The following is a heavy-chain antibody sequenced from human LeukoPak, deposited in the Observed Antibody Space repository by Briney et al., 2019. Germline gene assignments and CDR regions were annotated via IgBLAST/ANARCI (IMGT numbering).Heavy chain of an antibody. CDR3: ARDEVEYSYGYGYYYYYMDV. Sequence: ASVKVSCKASGYSFTSYYMHWVRQAPGQGLEWMGIINPSGGSTSYTQKFQGRVIMTRDTSTSTVYMELTSLRSEDTAVYYCARDEVEYSYGYGYYYYYMDVWGKGTTVTVSS. D-gene: IGHD5-18*01. V-gene: IGHV1-46*01. CDR2: INPSGGST. J-gene: IGHJ6*03. CDR1: GYSFTSYY.